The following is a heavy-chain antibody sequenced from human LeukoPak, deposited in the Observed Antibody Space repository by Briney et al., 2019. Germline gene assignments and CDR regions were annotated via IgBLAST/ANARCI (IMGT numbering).Heavy chain of an antibody. V-gene: IGHV3-74*01. CDR3: VSFYETY. CDR1: GFTFTTYA. CDR2: INSDGSWT. Sequence: GGSLRLSCAASGFTFTTYAMSWVRQASGKGLVWVSHINSDGSWTSYADSVKGRFTISKDNAKNTVYLQMNSLRAEDTAVYYCVSFYETYWGRGTLVTVSS. J-gene: IGHJ4*02. D-gene: IGHD2/OR15-2a*01.